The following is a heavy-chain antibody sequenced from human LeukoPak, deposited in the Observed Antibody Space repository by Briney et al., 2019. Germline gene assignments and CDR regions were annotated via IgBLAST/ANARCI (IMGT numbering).Heavy chain of an antibody. CDR1: GFTFTSSA. CDR2: IVVGSGNT. Sequence: SVKVSCKASGFTFTSSAVQWVRQARGQRLEWIGWIVVGSGNTNYAQKFQERVTITRDMSTSTAYMELSSLRSEDTAVYYCAAWSVPPRVRGNYMDVWGKGTTVTVSS. V-gene: IGHV1-58*01. D-gene: IGHD3-10*02. J-gene: IGHJ6*03. CDR3: AAWSVPPRVRGNYMDV.